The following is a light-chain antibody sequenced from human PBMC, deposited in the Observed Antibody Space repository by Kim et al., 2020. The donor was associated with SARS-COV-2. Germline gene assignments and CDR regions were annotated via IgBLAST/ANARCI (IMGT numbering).Light chain of an antibody. J-gene: IGLJ3*02. Sequence: VAPGKPARITCGGNNIGSKSVHWYQQKPGQAPVLVIYYDSDRPSGIPERFSGSNSGNMATLTISRVEAGDEAGYYCQVWDSSGGVFGGGTQLTVL. CDR1: NIGSKS. CDR2: YDS. CDR3: QVWDSSGGV. V-gene: IGLV3-21*04.